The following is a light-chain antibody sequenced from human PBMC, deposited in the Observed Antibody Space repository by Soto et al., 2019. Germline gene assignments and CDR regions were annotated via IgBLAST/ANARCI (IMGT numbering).Light chain of an antibody. CDR3: MQALQTPWT. CDR2: LGS. Sequence: DIVMTQSPLSLPVTPGEPASISCRSIHILLHSNGYNYLDWYLQKPGQSPQLLIYLGSNRSSGVPDRFSGSGSGTDFTLKISRVEAEDVGVYYYMQALQTPWTFGQGTKVDIK. V-gene: IGKV2-28*01. J-gene: IGKJ1*01. CDR1: HILLHSNGYNY.